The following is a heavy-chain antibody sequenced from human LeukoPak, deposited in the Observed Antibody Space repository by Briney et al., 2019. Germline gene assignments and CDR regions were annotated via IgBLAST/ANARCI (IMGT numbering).Heavy chain of an antibody. V-gene: IGHV4-34*01. CDR3: ARASGSYMFWYYYMDV. CDR2: INHSGST. Sequence: PSETLSLTCAVYGGSFSGYYWSWIRQPPGKGLEWVGEINHSGSTNYNPSLKRRVTISVDTSKNQFSLKLSSVTAADTAVYYCARASGSYMFWYYYMDVWGKGTTVTISS. J-gene: IGHJ6*03. CDR1: GGSFSGYY. D-gene: IGHD1-26*01.